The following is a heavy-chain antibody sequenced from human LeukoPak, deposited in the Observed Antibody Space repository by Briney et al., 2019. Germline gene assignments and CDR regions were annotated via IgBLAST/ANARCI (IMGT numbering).Heavy chain of an antibody. V-gene: IGHV3-74*01. J-gene: IGHJ4*02. D-gene: IGHD6-19*01. CDR3: AREFSMGWDYFDY. CDR1: GFTFSSYW. Sequence: GGSLRLSCAASGFTFSSYWMHWVRQAPGKGLVWVSRINSDGSSTSYADSVKGRFTTSRDNAKNALYLQTNSLRAEDTAVYYCAREFSMGWDYFDYWGQGTLVTVSS. CDR2: INSDGSST.